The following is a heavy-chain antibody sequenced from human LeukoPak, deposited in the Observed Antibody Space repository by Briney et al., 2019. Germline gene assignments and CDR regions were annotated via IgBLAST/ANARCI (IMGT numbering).Heavy chain of an antibody. CDR2: INWNSAKI. V-gene: IGHV3-9*03. CDR3: AKDKGDFWSGYPMDV. D-gene: IGHD3-3*01. J-gene: IGHJ6*03. Sequence: SLSLSCAAYAFTFDDYAMHWDRHAPGKGREWVSGINWNSAKIGYADSVTGRLKIYRDNAKNSLYLQMNSLRAEDMGLYYCAKDKGDFWSGYPMDVWGEGTTVTVSS. CDR1: AFTFDDYA.